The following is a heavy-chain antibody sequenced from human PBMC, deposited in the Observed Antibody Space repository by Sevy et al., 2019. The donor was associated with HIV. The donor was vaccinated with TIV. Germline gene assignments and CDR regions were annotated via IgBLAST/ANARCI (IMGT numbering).Heavy chain of an antibody. CDR2: ISRVGDNT. V-gene: IGHV3-23*01. CDR3: AKQPDY. Sequence: GGSLRLSCEVPASTFSSYAMSWVRQAPGKGLEWVSAISRVGDNTYYADSVKGRFTISRDNSKNTLYLQMNSLRGDDRAVYYCAKQPDYWGRGTLVTVSS. J-gene: IGHJ4*02. CDR1: ASTFSSYA.